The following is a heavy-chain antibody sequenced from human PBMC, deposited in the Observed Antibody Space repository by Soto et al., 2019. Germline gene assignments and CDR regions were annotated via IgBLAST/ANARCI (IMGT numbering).Heavy chain of an antibody. D-gene: IGHD6-6*01. CDR3: ARRKYLEY. Sequence: PGGSLRLSCTTSGFTFGDYAMSWFRQAPGKGLEWIGYIRSNTYGGTTEYAASVKGRFTISRDDSNRVAHLQMNSLESEDTAVYYYARRKYLEYWGQGPLVTVSS. CDR2: IRSNTYGGTT. V-gene: IGHV3-49*03. CDR1: GFTFGDYA. J-gene: IGHJ4*02.